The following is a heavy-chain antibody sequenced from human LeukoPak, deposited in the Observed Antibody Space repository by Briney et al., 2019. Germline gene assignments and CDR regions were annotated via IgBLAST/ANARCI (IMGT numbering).Heavy chain of an antibody. D-gene: IGHD1-20*01. J-gene: IGHJ4*02. CDR3: AISSITAIGVFHY. CDR2: INWDDVTT. CDR1: GFTFADYV. V-gene: IGHV3-43*01. Sequence: SGGSLRLSCAGSGFTFADYVIHCVRQPPGTGLEWVSLINWDDVTTYYADSVKGRFTISRDSSNNSLSLQMASLRTDDTALYYCAISSITAIGVFHYWGQGTLVTVSS.